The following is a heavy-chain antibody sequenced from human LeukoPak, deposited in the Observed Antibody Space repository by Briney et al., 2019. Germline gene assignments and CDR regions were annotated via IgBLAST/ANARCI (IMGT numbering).Heavy chain of an antibody. Sequence: ASVKVSCKASGYTFTGYYMHWVRQAPGQGLEWMGWINPNSGGTNYAQKFQGRVTMTRDTSISTAYMELSSLRSDDTAVYYCARDYGDYSSPCFDYWGQGTLVTVSS. D-gene: IGHD4-17*01. J-gene: IGHJ4*02. CDR3: ARDYGDYSSPCFDY. V-gene: IGHV1-2*02. CDR2: INPNSGGT. CDR1: GYTFTGYY.